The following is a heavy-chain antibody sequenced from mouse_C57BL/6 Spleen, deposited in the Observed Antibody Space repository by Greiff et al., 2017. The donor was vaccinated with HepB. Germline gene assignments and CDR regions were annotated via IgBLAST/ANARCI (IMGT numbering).Heavy chain of an antibody. J-gene: IGHJ3*01. Sequence: VQLQQSGAELVRPGTSVKVSCKASGYAFTNYLIEWVKQRPGQGLEWIGVINPGSGGTNYNEKFKGKATLTADKSSSTAYMQLSSLTSEDSAVYFCAKDLYDGSEFAYWGQGTLVTVSA. V-gene: IGHV1-54*01. CDR1: GYAFTNYL. D-gene: IGHD1-1*01. CDR2: INPGSGGT. CDR3: AKDLYDGSEFAY.